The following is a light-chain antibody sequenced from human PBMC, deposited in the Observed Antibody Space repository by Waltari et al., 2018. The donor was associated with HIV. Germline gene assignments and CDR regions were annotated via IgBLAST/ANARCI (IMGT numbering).Light chain of an antibody. CDR2: DAS. CDR3: QQYDNLFT. CDR1: QDISNY. Sequence: DIQMTQSPSSLSASVGDRVTITCQASQDISNYLNWYQQKPGKAPKLLIYDASNLETGVPSRFSGSGSGTDFTFTISSLQPEDIATSYCQQYDNLFTFGPGTKVDIK. J-gene: IGKJ3*01. V-gene: IGKV1-33*01.